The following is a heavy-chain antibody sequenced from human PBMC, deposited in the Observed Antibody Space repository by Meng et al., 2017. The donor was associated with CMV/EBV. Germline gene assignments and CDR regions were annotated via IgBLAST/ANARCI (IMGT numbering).Heavy chain of an antibody. V-gene: IGHV3-7*03. CDR1: GFTFSSYW. CDR3: AKFYDTTGGYYYYGMDV. D-gene: IGHD3-22*01. J-gene: IGHJ6*02. CDR2: IKQDGSEK. Sequence: GESLKISCAASGFTFSSYWMSWVRQAPGKGLEWVANIKQDGSEKYYVDSVKGRFTISRDNSKNTLFLQMDSLRAEDTAVYYCAKFYDTTGGYYYYGMDVWGQGTTVTVSS.